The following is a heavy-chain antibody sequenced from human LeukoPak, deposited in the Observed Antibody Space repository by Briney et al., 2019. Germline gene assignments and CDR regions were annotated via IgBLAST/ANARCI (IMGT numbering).Heavy chain of an antibody. CDR3: ARYGNGAWLAHYSFDI. D-gene: IGHD6-19*01. CDR2: INQDGSEK. CDR1: GFTVSSNY. V-gene: IGHV3-7*01. Sequence: GGSLRLSCAASGFTVSSNYMSWVRQAPGKGLEWVANINQDGSEKYYVDSVKGRFAISRDNAKNSLYLQMNSLRAEDTAVYYCARYGNGAWLAHYSFDIWGQGTMVTVSS. J-gene: IGHJ3*02.